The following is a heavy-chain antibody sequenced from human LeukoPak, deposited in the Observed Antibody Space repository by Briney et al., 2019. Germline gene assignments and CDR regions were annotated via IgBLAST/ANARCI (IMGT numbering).Heavy chain of an antibody. D-gene: IGHD6-19*01. Sequence: GGSLRLSCAASGFTFSSYWMSWVRQAPGKGLEWVANIKQDGSEKYYVDSVKGRFTISRDNAKNSLYLQMNSLRAEDTAVYYCAMYSSGWSIFGDYWGQGTLVTVSS. CDR1: GFTFSSYW. CDR3: AMYSSGWSIFGDY. CDR2: IKQDGSEK. J-gene: IGHJ4*02. V-gene: IGHV3-7*01.